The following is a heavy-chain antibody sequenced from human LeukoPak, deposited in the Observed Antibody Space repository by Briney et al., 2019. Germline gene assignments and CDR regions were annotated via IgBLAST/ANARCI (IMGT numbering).Heavy chain of an antibody. D-gene: IGHD3-10*01. CDR2: IRYDGSNK. CDR3: AKTFYYGSGSYFGY. Sequence: PGGSLRLSCAASGSTFSSYGMHWVRQAPGKGLEWVAFIRYDGSNKYYADSVKGRFTISRDNSKNTLYLQMNSLRAEDTAVYYCAKTFYYGSGSYFGYWGQGTLVTVSS. V-gene: IGHV3-30*02. J-gene: IGHJ4*02. CDR1: GSTFSSYG.